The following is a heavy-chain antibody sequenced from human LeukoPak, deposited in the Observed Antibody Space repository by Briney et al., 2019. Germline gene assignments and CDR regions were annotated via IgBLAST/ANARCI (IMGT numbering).Heavy chain of an antibody. Sequence: GGSLRLSCAASGFTFSSYAMHWVRQAPGKGLEYVSAISSNGGSTYYANSVKGRFTISRDNSKNTLYLQMGSLRAEDMAVYYCARPPDSSSSHHGRGQGTLVTVSS. J-gene: IGHJ4*02. V-gene: IGHV3-64*01. CDR1: GFTFSSYA. CDR2: ISSNGGST. D-gene: IGHD6-13*01. CDR3: ARPPDSSSSHHG.